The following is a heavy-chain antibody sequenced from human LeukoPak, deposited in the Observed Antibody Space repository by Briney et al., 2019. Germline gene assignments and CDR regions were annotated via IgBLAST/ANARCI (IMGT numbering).Heavy chain of an antibody. CDR1: GVTFSSYG. V-gene: IGHV3-33*06. CDR3: AKDRWLWP. CDR2: VWYDGSNK. Sequence: GGSLRLSCAASGVTFSSYGMHCVRQAPGKGLEWVAVVWYDGSNKYYADSLKGRFTISRDNSKNTLYLQMTSLRAEDTAVYYCAKDRWLWPWGQGTMVTVSS. D-gene: IGHD2-21*01. J-gene: IGHJ3*01.